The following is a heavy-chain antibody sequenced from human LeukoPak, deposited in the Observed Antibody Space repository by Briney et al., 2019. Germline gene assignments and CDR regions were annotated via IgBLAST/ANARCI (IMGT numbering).Heavy chain of an antibody. V-gene: IGHV4-59*01. CDR2: IYYNGGT. CDR3: ARSISDYYGSGSYYGWFDP. CDR1: GGSISSYY. D-gene: IGHD3-10*01. J-gene: IGHJ5*02. Sequence: SETLSLTCTVSGGSISSYYWSWIRQPPGKGLEWIGNIYYNGGTNYNPSLKSRVTTSVDTSKNQFSLKLSSVTAADTAVYYCARSISDYYGSGSYYGWFDPWGQGTLVTVSS.